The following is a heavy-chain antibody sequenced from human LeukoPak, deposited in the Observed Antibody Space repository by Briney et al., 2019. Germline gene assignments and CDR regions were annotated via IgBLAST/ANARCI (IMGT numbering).Heavy chain of an antibody. Sequence: GGSLRLSCAASGFTFSSYGMHWVRQAPGKGLEWVAVISYDGSNKYYADSVKGRFTISRDNSKNTLYLQMNSLRAEDTAVYYCAKDSVWGYTPDGYYGMDVWGQGTTVTVSS. CDR3: AKDSVWGYTPDGYYGMDV. D-gene: IGHD5-18*01. V-gene: IGHV3-30*18. J-gene: IGHJ6*02. CDR1: GFTFSSYG. CDR2: ISYDGSNK.